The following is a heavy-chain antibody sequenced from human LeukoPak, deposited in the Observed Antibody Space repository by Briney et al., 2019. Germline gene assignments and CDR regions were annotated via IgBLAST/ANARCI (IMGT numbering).Heavy chain of an antibody. D-gene: IGHD4/OR15-4a*01. CDR1: GFLLNTGAMG. V-gene: IGHV2-70*11. CDR2: IDWDGDK. Sequence: SGPALVRPTQTLTLTCAFSGFLLNTGAMGVSWIRQTPGKALEWLARIDWDGDKYYPTSMKARPFISKGDFKNQLLLTITNMDPLDTDTYFCARIHRGIFGAGSSVFDYWGQGILVTVSS. J-gene: IGHJ4*02. CDR3: ARIHRGIFGAGSSVFDY.